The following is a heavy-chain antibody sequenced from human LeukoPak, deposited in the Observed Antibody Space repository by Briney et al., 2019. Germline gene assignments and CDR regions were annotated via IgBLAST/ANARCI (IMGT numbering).Heavy chain of an antibody. CDR1: GFTVSSNY. V-gene: IGHV3-53*01. CDR3: ARGPSITMTARGYLFDY. J-gene: IGHJ4*02. CDR2: IYSDGST. D-gene: IGHD2-21*02. Sequence: GGSLRLSCAASGFTVSSNYMSWVRQAPGKGLEWVSVIYSDGSTFHADSVKGRFTISRDNSKNTLYLQMNSLRAEDTAVYYCARGPSITMTARGYLFDYWGQGTLVTVSS.